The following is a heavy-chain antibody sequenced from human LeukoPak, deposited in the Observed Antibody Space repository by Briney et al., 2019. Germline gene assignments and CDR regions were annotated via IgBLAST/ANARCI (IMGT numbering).Heavy chain of an antibody. J-gene: IGHJ3*02. CDR2: INWNGGST. CDR3: ARRMGLGRDAFDI. V-gene: IGHV3-20*01. CDR1: GFTFDDYG. D-gene: IGHD5-24*01. Sequence: GGSLRLSCAASGFTFDDYGMSWVRQAPGKGLEWVSGINWNGGSTGYADSVKGRFTISRDNAKNSLYLQMNSLRDEDTALYHCARRMGLGRDAFDIWGQGTMVTVSS.